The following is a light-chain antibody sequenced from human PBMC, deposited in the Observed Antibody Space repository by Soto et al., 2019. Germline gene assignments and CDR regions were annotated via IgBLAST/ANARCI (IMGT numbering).Light chain of an antibody. CDR1: SSDVGGYNY. CDR3: SSYAGSNNLV. Sequence: QSALTQPPSASGSPGQSVTISCTGTSSDVGGYNYVSWYQQHPGKAPKLMIYEVSQRPSGVPDRFSGSKSGNTASLTVSGLQAEDEADCYCSSYAGSNNLVFGGGTKLTVL. J-gene: IGLJ2*01. V-gene: IGLV2-8*01. CDR2: EVS.